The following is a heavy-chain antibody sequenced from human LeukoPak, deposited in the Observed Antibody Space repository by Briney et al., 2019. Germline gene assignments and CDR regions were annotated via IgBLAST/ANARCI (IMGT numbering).Heavy chain of an antibody. D-gene: IGHD1-26*01. Sequence: GGSLRLSCAASGFTFSSYAVSWVRQAPGKGLEWVSSISSSSSYIYYADSVKGRFTISRDNARNSVYLQMNSLRAEDRAVYYCARDPAARSGNYSYHGMDVWGLGTTVTVSS. J-gene: IGHJ6*02. CDR1: GFTFSSYA. V-gene: IGHV3-21*01. CDR2: ISSSSSYI. CDR3: ARDPAARSGNYSYHGMDV.